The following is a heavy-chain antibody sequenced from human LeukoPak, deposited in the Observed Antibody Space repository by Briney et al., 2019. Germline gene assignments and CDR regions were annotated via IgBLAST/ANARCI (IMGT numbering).Heavy chain of an antibody. V-gene: IGHV4-59*01. J-gene: IGHJ4*02. Sequence: PSETLSLTCTVSGGSISSYYWSWIRQPPGKGLEWIGYIYYSGSTNYNPSLKSRVTISVDTSKNQFSLKLSSVTAADTAVYYCARVQWELLAGDYFDYRGQGTLVTVSS. CDR2: IYYSGST. CDR3: ARVQWELLAGDYFDY. CDR1: GGSISSYY. D-gene: IGHD1-26*01.